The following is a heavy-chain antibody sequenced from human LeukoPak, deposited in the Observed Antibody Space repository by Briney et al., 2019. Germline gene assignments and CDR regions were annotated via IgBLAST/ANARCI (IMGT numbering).Heavy chain of an antibody. CDR1: GYTFTSYD. J-gene: IGHJ6*02. CDR3: ARGARRTKGIDV. Sequence: ASVKVSCKASGYTFTSYDINWVRQATGQGLEWMGWMNPNSGNTGYAQKFQGKVTMTRNTSISTAYMELSSLRSEDTAVYYCARGARRTKGIDVWGQGTTITVSS. V-gene: IGHV1-8*01. CDR2: MNPNSGNT. D-gene: IGHD1-7*01.